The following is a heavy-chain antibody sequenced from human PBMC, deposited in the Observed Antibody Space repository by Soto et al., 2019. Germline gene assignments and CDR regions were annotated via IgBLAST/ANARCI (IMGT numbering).Heavy chain of an antibody. V-gene: IGHV3-21*06. CDR2: ISSSNSYT. CDR3: ARAGRTIRYSLDV. Sequence: GSLRLSCAASGFTLSSYSMNWVRQAPGKGLEWVSFISSSNSYTYYADSIMGRFTISRDSANNSLSLQMNSLRVEDTAVYYCARAGRTIRYSLDVWGQGTTVTVSS. CDR1: GFTLSSYS. J-gene: IGHJ6*02.